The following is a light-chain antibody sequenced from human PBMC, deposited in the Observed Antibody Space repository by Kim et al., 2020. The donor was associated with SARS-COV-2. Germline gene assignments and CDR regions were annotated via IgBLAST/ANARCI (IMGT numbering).Light chain of an antibody. Sequence: DIQMTQSPSSLSAFVGDTVTITCRASQDIKSWLAWFQEKAEKAPKSLIYAASNLQSGVPSRFSGSGSGTDFTLTISSLQPEDSATYYCLQYYSYPLTFGGGTKVDIK. J-gene: IGKJ4*01. CDR2: AAS. V-gene: IGKV1D-16*01. CDR1: QDIKSW. CDR3: LQYYSYPLT.